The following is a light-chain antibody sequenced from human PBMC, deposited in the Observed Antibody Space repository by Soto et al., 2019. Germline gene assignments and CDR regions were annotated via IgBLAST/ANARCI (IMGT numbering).Light chain of an antibody. J-gene: IGKJ1*01. Sequence: SCRASQRISSNLAWYQQRPGQAPRLLIYGASTRAPGIPARFSGSGSETEFTLTISSLQSEDFAVYYCQHYNNWPPWTFGQGTKVDIK. CDR1: QRISSN. CDR3: QHYNNWPPWT. CDR2: GAS. V-gene: IGKV3-15*01.